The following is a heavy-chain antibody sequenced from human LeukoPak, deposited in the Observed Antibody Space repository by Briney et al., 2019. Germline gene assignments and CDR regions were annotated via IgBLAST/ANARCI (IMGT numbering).Heavy chain of an antibody. CDR2: ISGSGGST. Sequence: GGSLRLSCAASGFTFSCYAMSWVRQAPGKGLEWVSAISGSGGSTYYADSVKGRFTISRDNSKNTLYLQMNSLRAEDTAVYYCAKGIAAAGYAEYFQHWGQGTLVTVSS. V-gene: IGHV3-23*01. CDR1: GFTFSCYA. D-gene: IGHD6-13*01. J-gene: IGHJ1*01. CDR3: AKGIAAAGYAEYFQH.